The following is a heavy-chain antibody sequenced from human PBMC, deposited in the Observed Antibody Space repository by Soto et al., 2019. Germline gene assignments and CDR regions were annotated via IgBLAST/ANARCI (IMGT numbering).Heavy chain of an antibody. D-gene: IGHD6-13*01. CDR1: GYSFTNYW. CDR2: INPADSDA. V-gene: IGHV5-51*01. Sequence: GESLKISCKGSGYSFTNYWIGWVRQMPGKGLEWMGFINPADSDARYSPSFQGQVTISADKSISTAYLQWSSLKASDTAMYYCARLQAAAGDNDLTFDYWGQGTLVTSPQ. J-gene: IGHJ4*02. CDR3: ARLQAAAGDNDLTFDY.